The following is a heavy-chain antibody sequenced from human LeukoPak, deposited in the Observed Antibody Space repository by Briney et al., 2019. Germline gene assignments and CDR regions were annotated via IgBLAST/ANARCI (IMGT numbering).Heavy chain of an antibody. CDR3: ARCFYYGSGTYYENAMDV. D-gene: IGHD3-10*01. CDR1: GYSFTGYS. Sequence: VASVKVSCKASGYSFTGYSIHWVRQAPGQGLEWMGWINPNSGGTNYAQRFQGRVPMTMDTSINTAYMELSRLGSDDTAVYYCARCFYYGSGTYYENAMDVWGPGTAVSVSS. CDR2: INPNSGGT. V-gene: IGHV1-2*02. J-gene: IGHJ6*02.